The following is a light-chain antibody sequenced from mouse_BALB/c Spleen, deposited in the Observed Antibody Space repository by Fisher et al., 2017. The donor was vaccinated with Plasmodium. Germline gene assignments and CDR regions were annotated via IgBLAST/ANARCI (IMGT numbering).Light chain of an antibody. CDR2: YSS. CDR3: QQSNSWPLT. Sequence: DIVLTQTTVTLSVTPGDSVSLSCRASQSISNHLHWYQQKSHESPRVLIKYSSQSISGIPSRFSGSGSGTDFTLSINSVETEDFGIYFYQQSNSWPLTFGAGTKLELK. CDR1: QSISNH. J-gene: IGKJ5*01. V-gene: IGKV5-43*01.